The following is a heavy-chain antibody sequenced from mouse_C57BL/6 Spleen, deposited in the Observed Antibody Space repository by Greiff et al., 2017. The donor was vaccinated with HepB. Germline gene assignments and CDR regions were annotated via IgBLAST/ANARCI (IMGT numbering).Heavy chain of an antibody. V-gene: IGHV1-53*01. CDR3: ARRGENWVYYFDY. D-gene: IGHD4-1*01. CDR1: GYTFTSYW. CDR2: INPSNGGT. Sequence: QVQLQQPGTELVKPGASVKLSCKASGYTFTSYWMHWVKQRPGQGLEWIGNINPSNGGTNYNEKFKSKATLTVDKSSSTAYMQLSSLTSEDSAVDYWARRGENWVYYFDYWGQGTTRTVSS. J-gene: IGHJ2*01.